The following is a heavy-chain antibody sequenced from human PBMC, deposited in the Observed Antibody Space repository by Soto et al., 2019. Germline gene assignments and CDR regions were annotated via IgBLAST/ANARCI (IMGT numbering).Heavy chain of an antibody. CDR2: IGGYGGRT. CDR3: AKAPPAITLVRGTLAG. Sequence: ETLSLSCAASGFTFSTYAMNWVRQAPGKGLEWVSSIGGYGGRTYYADSVKGRFTISRDNSKNTLYLQMNSLRAEDTAIYYCAKAPPAITLVRGTLAGWGQGTMVTVSS. V-gene: IGHV3-23*01. D-gene: IGHD3-10*01. J-gene: IGHJ3*01. CDR1: GFTFSTYA.